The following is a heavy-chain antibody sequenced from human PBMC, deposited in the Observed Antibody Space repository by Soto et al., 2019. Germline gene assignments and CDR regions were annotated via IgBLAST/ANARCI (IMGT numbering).Heavy chain of an antibody. CDR2: IYWDDDK. CDR1: GLSLSTSGEG. D-gene: IGHD6-19*01. CDR3: AHRKKTITVATYFDS. V-gene: IGHV2-5*02. Sequence: HITLTESGPTLVKPTHTLTLTCTFSGLSLSTSGEGVGWIRQPPGKAPEWLALIYWDDDKRYSPPLKNSRTTSRDTSKSQVVLTMTNMNPVDTATNFCAHRKKTITVATYFDSWGQGALVTISS. J-gene: IGHJ4*02.